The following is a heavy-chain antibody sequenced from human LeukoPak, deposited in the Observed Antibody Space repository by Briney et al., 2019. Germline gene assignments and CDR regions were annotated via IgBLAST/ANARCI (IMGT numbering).Heavy chain of an antibody. CDR1: GFTFSSYA. J-gene: IGHJ4*02. CDR3: ARDPVPATARHFDY. Sequence: PGGSLRLSCAASGFTFSSYAMRWVRQAPGKGLEWVAVTSSDGNIKYYADSVKGRFTISRDSSKNTLYLQMNSLRGEDTGVYYCARDPVPATARHFDYWGQGTLVTVSS. D-gene: IGHD1-1*01. V-gene: IGHV3-30-3*01. CDR2: TSSDGNIK.